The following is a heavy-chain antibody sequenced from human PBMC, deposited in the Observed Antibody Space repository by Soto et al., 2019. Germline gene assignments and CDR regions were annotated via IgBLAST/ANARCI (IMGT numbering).Heavy chain of an antibody. CDR1: GFSLTTSGEG. CDR2: IYWDGDE. V-gene: IGHV2-5*02. Sequence: QITLKESGPTLVKPTQTLTLTCTFSGFSLTTSGEGVAWIRQPPGKALECLAVIYWDGDERYSPSLKNRLTVAKDTSRNQVVLTMINMYPVDTATYYCAHRGGCSRASCFSNYFDPWGQGTLVTVSS. J-gene: IGHJ5*02. D-gene: IGHD2-2*01. CDR3: AHRGGCSRASCFSNYFDP.